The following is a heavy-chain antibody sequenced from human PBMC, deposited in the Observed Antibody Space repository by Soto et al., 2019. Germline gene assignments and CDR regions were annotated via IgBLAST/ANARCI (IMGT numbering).Heavy chain of an antibody. V-gene: IGHV3-23*01. Sequence: EVQLLESGGSLVQPGGSLRLSCAASGFTFSSYVMSWVRQAPGKGPEWVSGISVSGVGTYYADSVKGRFTISRDNSKNTLNLKMNSLRAGDTALYFCTTGIAYYEFDVWGQGTLVTVSS. J-gene: IGHJ4*02. CDR1: GFTFSSYV. CDR3: TTGIAYYEFDV. CDR2: ISVSGVGT. D-gene: IGHD3-3*01.